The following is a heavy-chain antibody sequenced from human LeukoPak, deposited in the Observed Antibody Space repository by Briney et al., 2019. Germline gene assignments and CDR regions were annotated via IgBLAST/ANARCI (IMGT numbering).Heavy chain of an antibody. D-gene: IGHD2-15*01. CDR3: ARLVKGRKYCSGGGCYSAWFYYGMDV. CDR2: MNPNSGNT. V-gene: IGHV1-8*01. Sequence: ASVKVACKASGYTFTSYDINWVRQATGQGLEWMGWMNPNSGNTGYAHKFQGRVTMPRNTPISTAYMELSSLRSDDTAVYYCARLVKGRKYCSGGGCYSAWFYYGMDVWGQGTTVTVSS. J-gene: IGHJ6*02. CDR1: GYTFTSYD.